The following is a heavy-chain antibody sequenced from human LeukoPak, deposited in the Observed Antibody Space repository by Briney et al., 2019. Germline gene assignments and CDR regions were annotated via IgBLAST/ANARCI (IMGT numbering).Heavy chain of an antibody. J-gene: IGHJ6*03. D-gene: IGHD3-16*01. V-gene: IGHV1-18*01. CDR1: GYTFTSYG. Sequence: GASVKVSCKASGYTFTSYGISWVRQAPGQGLEWMGWISAYNGNTNYAQKLQGRVTMTTDTPTSTAYMELRSLRSDDTAVYYCAKGSEYLWGSLESNYYYYMDVWGKGTTVTVSS. CDR2: ISAYNGNT. CDR3: AKGSEYLWGSLESNYYYYMDV.